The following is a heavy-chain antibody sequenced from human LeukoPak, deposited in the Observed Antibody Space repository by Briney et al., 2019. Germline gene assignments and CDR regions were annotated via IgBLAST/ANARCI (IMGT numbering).Heavy chain of an antibody. D-gene: IGHD4-11*01. CDR3: ARDRATVTTYPFDY. Sequence: GGSLRLSCAASGFTFSSYAMHWVRQAPGKGLEWVAVISYDGSNKYYADSVKGRFTISRDNSKNTLYLQMNSLRAEDTAVYYCARDRATVTTYPFDYWGQGTLVTVSS. CDR1: GFTFSSYA. J-gene: IGHJ4*02. CDR2: ISYDGSNK. V-gene: IGHV3-30-3*01.